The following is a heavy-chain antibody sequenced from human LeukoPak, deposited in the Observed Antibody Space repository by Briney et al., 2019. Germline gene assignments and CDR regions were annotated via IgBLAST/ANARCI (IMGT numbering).Heavy chain of an antibody. CDR2: KWYDGSNK. CDR3: ARDGNYYGSGSPFYFDY. CDR1: GFTFSSYG. V-gene: IGHV3-33*01. Sequence: PGGSLRLSCAASGFTFSSYGMHWVRQAPGKGLEWVAVKWYDGSNKYYADSVKGRFTISRDNSKNTLYLQMNSLRAEDTAVYYCARDGNYYGSGSPFYFDYWGQGTLVTVSS. D-gene: IGHD3-10*01. J-gene: IGHJ4*02.